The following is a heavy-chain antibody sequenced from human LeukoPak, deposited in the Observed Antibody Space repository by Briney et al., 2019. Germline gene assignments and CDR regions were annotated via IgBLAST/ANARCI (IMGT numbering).Heavy chain of an antibody. CDR2: IYISGST. Sequence: PSETLSLTCTVSGNSISSGDSYWSWIRQPAGKGLEWIGRIYISGSTNYNPSLKSRVTISGDTSKNQFSLRLSSVTAADTAVYYCARASYSYDINGWVPFDYWGQGTLVTVSS. J-gene: IGHJ4*02. CDR1: GNSISSGDSY. CDR3: ARASYSYDINGWVPFDY. D-gene: IGHD3-22*01. V-gene: IGHV4-61*02.